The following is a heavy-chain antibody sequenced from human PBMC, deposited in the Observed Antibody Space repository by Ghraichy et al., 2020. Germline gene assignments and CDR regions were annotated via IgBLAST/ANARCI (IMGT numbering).Heavy chain of an antibody. CDR3: AGESITMVRGVGY. CDR1: GYSISSGYY. CDR2: IYHSGST. V-gene: IGHV4-38-2*02. Sequence: SETLSLTCTVSGYSISSGYYWGWIRQPPGKGLEWIGSIYHSGSTYYNPSLKSRVTISVDTSKNQFSLKLSSVTAADTAVYYCAGESITMVRGVGYWGQGTLVTVSS. D-gene: IGHD3-10*01. J-gene: IGHJ4*02.